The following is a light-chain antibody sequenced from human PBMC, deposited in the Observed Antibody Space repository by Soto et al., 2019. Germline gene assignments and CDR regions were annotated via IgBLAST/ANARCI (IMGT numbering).Light chain of an antibody. J-gene: IGLJ1*01. CDR3: QSWDSLMSASV. V-gene: IGLV1-40*01. Sequence: VLTQSPSVSGAPGQRVTISCPGSSSNIGPDYDVHWYQQLPGTAPKLLIHGDSNRPSGVPDRFSGSRSGTSASLAITGLQAEDEADYYCQSWDSLMSASVFGSGTKLTVL. CDR2: GDS. CDR1: SSNIGPDYD.